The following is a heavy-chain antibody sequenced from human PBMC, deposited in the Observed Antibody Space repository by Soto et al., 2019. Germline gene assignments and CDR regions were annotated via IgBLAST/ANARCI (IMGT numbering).Heavy chain of an antibody. D-gene: IGHD2-15*01. CDR1: GGSISSGGYS. CDR3: ARSIIFCSGGNCYSFSFDP. Sequence: SETLSLTCAVSGGSISSGGYSRSWIRQQPGQGLEWIGYIYHSGSTYYNPSLKSRVTMSIDKSKNEFSLMLKSVTAADTAVYYCARSIIFCSGGNCYSFSFDPWGQGIQVTSPQ. J-gene: IGHJ5*02. V-gene: IGHV4-30-2*05. CDR2: IYHSGST.